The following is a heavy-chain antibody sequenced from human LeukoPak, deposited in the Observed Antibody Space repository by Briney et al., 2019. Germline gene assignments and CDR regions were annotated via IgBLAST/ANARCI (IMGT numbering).Heavy chain of an antibody. V-gene: IGHV1-18*01. Sequence: APVKVSCKASGYTFNTYGFSWVRQAPGQGLEWMGWINSHNGNTNYAQKLQGRVTITPGTSTSTAHMELRSRRSDDTAVYYCARRQGTTLSFDYWGQGTLVTVS. D-gene: IGHD1-1*01. CDR2: INSHNGNT. J-gene: IGHJ4*02. CDR3: ARRQGTTLSFDY. CDR1: GYTFNTYG.